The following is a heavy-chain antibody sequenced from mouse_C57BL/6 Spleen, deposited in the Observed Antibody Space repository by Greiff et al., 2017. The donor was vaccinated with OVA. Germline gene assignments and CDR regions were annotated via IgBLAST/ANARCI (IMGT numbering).Heavy chain of an antibody. V-gene: IGHV2-6-1*01. CDR2: IWSDGST. CDR3: ARHDYSNYDAMDY. CDR1: GFSLTSYC. D-gene: IGHD2-5*01. Sequence: VQRVESGPGLVAPSQSLSITCTVSGFSLTSYCVHWVRQPPGKGLEWLVVIWSDGSTTYNSALKSRLSISKDNSKSQVFLKMNSLQTDDTAMYYCARHDYSNYDAMDYWGQGTSVTVSS. J-gene: IGHJ4*01.